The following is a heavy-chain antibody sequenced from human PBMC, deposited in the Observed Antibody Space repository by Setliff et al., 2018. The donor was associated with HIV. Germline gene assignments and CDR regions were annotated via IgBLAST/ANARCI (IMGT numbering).Heavy chain of an antibody. J-gene: IGHJ4*02. V-gene: IGHV1-2*02. CDR1: GYTLTDYY. D-gene: IGHD5-12*01. CDR3: AIDVIGGWLRPMPDF. Sequence: GASVKVSCKASGYTLTDYYMHWVRQVPGQGLEWMGWIMPNSGGTDYGQKFRGRITMTRDTPLISRAKDRPITTVYMELSGLRSEDTAVYYCAIDVIGGWLRPMPDFWGPGTLVTVSS. CDR2: IMPNSGGT.